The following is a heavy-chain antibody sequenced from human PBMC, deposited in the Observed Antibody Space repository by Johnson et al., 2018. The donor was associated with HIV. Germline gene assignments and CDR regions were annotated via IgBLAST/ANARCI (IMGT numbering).Heavy chain of an antibody. CDR2: IRSDGARA. J-gene: IGHJ3*02. CDR3: ARADYGSGSQRRQVGAFDI. Sequence: VQLVESGGGLVQPGGSLRLSCEASGFNFGSYAMHWVRQTPGKGLEHVSGIRSDGARAYYANSVKGRFTISRDNSKNTQFLQMGSLRSDDMAVYYCARADYGSGSQRRQVGAFDIGGQGTMVTVSS. CDR1: GFNFGSYA. V-gene: IGHV3-64*01. D-gene: IGHD3-10*01.